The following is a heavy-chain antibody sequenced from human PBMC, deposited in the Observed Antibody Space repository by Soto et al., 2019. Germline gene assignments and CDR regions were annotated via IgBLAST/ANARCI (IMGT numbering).Heavy chain of an antibody. Sequence: QVQLVESGGGVVQPGRSLRLSCVASGFTFNTYGMHWVRQAPGKGLEWVAVIWYDGNNKYYADSVKGRFTISRDNSKNTLHLQMNSLRAEGTAVYYCARGQGGYYNWFDSWGQGTLVTVSP. V-gene: IGHV3-33*01. D-gene: IGHD6-25*01. J-gene: IGHJ5*01. CDR3: ARGQGGYYNWFDS. CDR1: GFTFNTYG. CDR2: IWYDGNNK.